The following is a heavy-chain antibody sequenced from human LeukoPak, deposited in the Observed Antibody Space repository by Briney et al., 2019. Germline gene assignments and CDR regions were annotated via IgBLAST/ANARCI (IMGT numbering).Heavy chain of an antibody. V-gene: IGHV4-59*01. D-gene: IGHD5-12*01. CDR1: GGSISSYY. J-gene: IGHJ3*02. CDR2: IYYSGST. CDR3: AKKKDGYNYNDAFDI. Sequence: PSETLSLTCTVSGGSISSYYWSWIRQPPGKGLEWIGYIYYSGSTNYNPSLKSRVTISVDTSKNQFPLKLSSVTAADTAVYYCAKKKDGYNYNDAFDIWGQGTMVTVSS.